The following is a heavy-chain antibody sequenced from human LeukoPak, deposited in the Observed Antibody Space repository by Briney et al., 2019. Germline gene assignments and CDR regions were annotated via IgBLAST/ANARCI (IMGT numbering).Heavy chain of an antibody. CDR3: ARESGYCSSTSCVHPNWFDP. Sequence: SEKVSCKASGGTFSSYAISWVRQVPGQGLEWMGGIIPIFGTANYAQKFQGRVTITADESTSTAYMELSSLRSEDTAVYYCARESGYCSSTSCVHPNWFDPWGQGTLVTVSS. D-gene: IGHD2-2*01. J-gene: IGHJ5*02. CDR2: IIPIFGTA. V-gene: IGHV1-69*13. CDR1: GGTFSSYA.